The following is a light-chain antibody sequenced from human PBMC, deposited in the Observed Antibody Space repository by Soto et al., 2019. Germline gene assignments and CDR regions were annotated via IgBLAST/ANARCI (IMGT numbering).Light chain of an antibody. J-gene: IGLJ3*02. CDR1: SSNIGSRT. V-gene: IGLV1-44*01. CDR2: SNT. CDR3: AAWDDSLNEWL. Sequence: QAVVTQPPSVSGTPGQRVTISCSGSSSNIGSRTVNWYQQIPGTAPKLLIYSNTQRPSGVPDRFSGSKSGTSASLAISGLRSEDEADYYCAAWDDSLNEWLFGGGTKLTVL.